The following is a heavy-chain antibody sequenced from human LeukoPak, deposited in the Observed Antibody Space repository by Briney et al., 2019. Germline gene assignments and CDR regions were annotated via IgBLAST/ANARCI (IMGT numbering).Heavy chain of an antibody. CDR1: GFTFDDYA. CDR2: ISLDGDTT. Sequence: GGSLRLSCAASGFTFDDYAMHWVRQAPGKGLEWVSLISLDGDTTYYADSVKGRFTISRDNSKDSLYLQMDSLRAEDTALYYCAKGGSSGLRAYYYYGIDVWGQGTTVTVSS. CDR3: AKGGSSGLRAYYYYGIDV. D-gene: IGHD3-22*01. V-gene: IGHV3-43D*04. J-gene: IGHJ6*02.